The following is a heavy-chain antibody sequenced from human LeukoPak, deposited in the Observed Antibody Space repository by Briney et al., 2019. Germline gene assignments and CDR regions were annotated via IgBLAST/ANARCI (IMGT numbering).Heavy chain of an antibody. Sequence: SETLSLTCIVTGAAISNYHWTSIRQPAGKGLEWIGQIHTSGSTNYNPPLKSRVTMSIDTTEDQVSLTIRSVTAADTAFYYCARSDISSGWSFDYWGQGTLVTVSS. CDR1: GAAISNYH. J-gene: IGHJ4*02. D-gene: IGHD6-19*01. V-gene: IGHV4-4*07. CDR2: IHTSGST. CDR3: ARSDISSGWSFDY.